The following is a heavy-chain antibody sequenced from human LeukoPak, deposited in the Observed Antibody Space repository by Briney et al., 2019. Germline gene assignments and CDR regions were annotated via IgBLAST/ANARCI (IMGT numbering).Heavy chain of an antibody. Sequence: PGGSLRLSCAASGFTFSSYAMSWVRQAPGKGLEWVSVISGSGGRTYYADFVKGRFTISRDNSKNTLYVQMNSLRAEDTAVYYCAKDLLAATIDYYFDYWGQGTLVTVSS. CDR1: GFTFSSYA. CDR2: ISGSGGRT. J-gene: IGHJ4*02. D-gene: IGHD5-12*01. V-gene: IGHV3-23*01. CDR3: AKDLLAATIDYYFDY.